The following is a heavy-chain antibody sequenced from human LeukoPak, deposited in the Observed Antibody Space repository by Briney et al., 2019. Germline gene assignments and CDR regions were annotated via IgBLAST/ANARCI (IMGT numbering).Heavy chain of an antibody. CDR1: GGSISSYY. V-gene: IGHV4-59*01. Sequence: SETLSLTCTVSGGSISSYYWSWIRQPPGKGPERIGYIYYSGSTNYNPSLKSRVTISVDTSKNQFSLKLSSVTAADTAVYYCASVNYDILTGYYFDYWGQGTLVTVSS. J-gene: IGHJ4*02. CDR3: ASVNYDILTGYYFDY. D-gene: IGHD3-9*01. CDR2: IYYSGST.